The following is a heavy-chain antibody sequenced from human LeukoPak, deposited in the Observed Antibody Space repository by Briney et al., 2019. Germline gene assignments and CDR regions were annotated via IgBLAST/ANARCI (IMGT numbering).Heavy chain of an antibody. CDR1: GYTFTDYY. J-gene: IGHJ3*02. D-gene: IGHD5-18*01. V-gene: IGHV1-69-2*01. CDR3: ATYSDTQDAFDI. Sequence: ASVKVSCKASGYTFTDYYMHWVQQAPGKGLEWMGLVDPEDGETIYAEKFQGRVTITADTSTDTAYMELSSLRSEDTAVYYCATYSDTQDAFDIWGQGTMVTVSS. CDR2: VDPEDGET.